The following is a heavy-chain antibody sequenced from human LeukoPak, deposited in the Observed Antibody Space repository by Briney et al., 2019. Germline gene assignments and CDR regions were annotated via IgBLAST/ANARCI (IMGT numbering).Heavy chain of an antibody. J-gene: IGHJ4*02. CDR1: GYSFTGYY. V-gene: IGHV1-2*02. CDR2: IFPNSGDT. D-gene: IGHD4-11*01. CDR3: ARVVKPLWEATVTPLHY. Sequence: ASVKVSCKASGYSFTGYYMHWVRQAPGQGPEWMGWIFPNSGDTHYAQKFQGRVSMTRDTSISTAYMELSRLRSDDTAVYYCARVVKPLWEATVTPLHYWGQGTLVTVSS.